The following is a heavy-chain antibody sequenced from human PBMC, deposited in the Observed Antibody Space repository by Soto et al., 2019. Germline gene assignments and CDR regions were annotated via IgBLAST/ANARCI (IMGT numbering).Heavy chain of an antibody. Sequence: QVQLVQSGAEVKKPGSSVKVSCKASGGTFSSYAISWVRQAPGQGLEWMGGIIPIFGTANYAQKFQGRVTRTADEATSTAYVELSSLRSEDTAGYYCASPSVWVAATSTFDYFDYWGQGPLVTVSS. CDR1: GGTFSSYA. D-gene: IGHD1-26*01. V-gene: IGHV1-69*12. J-gene: IGHJ4*02. CDR3: ASPSVWVAATSTFDYFDY. CDR2: IIPIFGTA.